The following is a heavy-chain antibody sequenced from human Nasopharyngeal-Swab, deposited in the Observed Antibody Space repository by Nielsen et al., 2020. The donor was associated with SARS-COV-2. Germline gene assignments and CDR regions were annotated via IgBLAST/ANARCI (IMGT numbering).Heavy chain of an antibody. CDR2: IRSKAYGGTT. Sequence: WIRQPPGKGLEWVGFIRSKAYGGTTEYAASAKGRFTISRDDSKSIAYLQMNSLKTEDTAVYYCTRAEYSSSWSPWSWFDPWGQGTLVTSPQ. J-gene: IGHJ5*02. V-gene: IGHV3-49*02. D-gene: IGHD6-13*01. CDR3: TRAEYSSSWSPWSWFDP.